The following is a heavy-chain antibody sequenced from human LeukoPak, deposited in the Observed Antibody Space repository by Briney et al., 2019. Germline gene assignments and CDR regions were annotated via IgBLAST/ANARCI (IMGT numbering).Heavy chain of an antibody. D-gene: IGHD1-26*01. CDR2: INPNSGAT. J-gene: IGHJ2*01. CDR3: ARGSVGIYWYFDL. Sequence: ASVKVSCKASGYTFTDYYMHWVRQAPGQRLEWMGWINPNSGATKYAQKFQDRVTMTRDTSMSTAYMELTRLKSDDAAVYFCARGSVGIYWYFDLWGRGTLVTVSS. V-gene: IGHV1-2*02. CDR1: GYTFTDYY.